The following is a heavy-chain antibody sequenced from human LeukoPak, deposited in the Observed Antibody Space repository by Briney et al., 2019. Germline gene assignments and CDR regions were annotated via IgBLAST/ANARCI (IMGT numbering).Heavy chain of an antibody. CDR2: ISGSGGTT. J-gene: IGHJ4*02. D-gene: IGHD3-16*02. Sequence: QSGGSLRLSCAASEFTFSSYGMHWVRQAPGKGLEWVSGISGSGGTTYYADSVKGRFTISRDNSKITLYLQMNSVRAEDTAVYFCAKDLSMGKLSLYGDFDYWGQGTLVTVSS. CDR3: AKDLSMGKLSLYGDFDY. CDR1: EFTFSSYG. V-gene: IGHV3-23*01.